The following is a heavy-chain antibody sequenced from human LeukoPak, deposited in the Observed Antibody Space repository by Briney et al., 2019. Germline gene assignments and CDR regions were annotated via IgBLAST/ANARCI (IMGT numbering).Heavy chain of an antibody. CDR2: INHSGYT. Sequence: NTSETLSLTCAVSGVSFNDYYWSWVRQTPGKGLEWIGEINHSGYTNDSPSLKGRVTLSIDTSRKQFSLNLRSVTVADTGIYYCTRMTTGHDYWGQGTLVTVSS. CDR3: TRMTTGHDY. CDR1: GVSFNDYY. J-gene: IGHJ4*02. V-gene: IGHV4-34*01. D-gene: IGHD4-17*01.